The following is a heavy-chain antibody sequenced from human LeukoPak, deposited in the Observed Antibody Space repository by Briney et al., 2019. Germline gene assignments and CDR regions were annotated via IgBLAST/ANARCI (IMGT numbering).Heavy chain of an antibody. CDR1: GFSLSTSGMC. Sequence: KSGPTLVNPTQTLTLTCTFSGFSLSTSGMCVSWIRQPPGKALEWLALIDWDDDKYYSTSLKTRLTISKDTSKNQVVLTMSNMDPVDTATYYCARTLLSGYYYNYYYYYMDVWGKGTTVTVSS. CDR3: ARTLLSGYYYNYYYYYMDV. CDR2: IDWDDDK. D-gene: IGHD5-12*01. V-gene: IGHV2-70*01. J-gene: IGHJ6*03.